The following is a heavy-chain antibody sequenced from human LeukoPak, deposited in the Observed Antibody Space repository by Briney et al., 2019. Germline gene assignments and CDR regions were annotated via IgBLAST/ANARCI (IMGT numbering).Heavy chain of an antibody. Sequence: SETLSLTCTVSGGSISSSSYYWGWIRQPPGKGLEWIGSIYYSGSTYYNPSLKSRVTISVDTSKNQFSLKLSSVTAADTAVYYCARDVRRITIFGALWGQGTLVTVSS. CDR3: ARDVRRITIFGAL. CDR2: IYYSGST. D-gene: IGHD3-3*01. J-gene: IGHJ4*02. CDR1: GGSISSSSYY. V-gene: IGHV4-39*07.